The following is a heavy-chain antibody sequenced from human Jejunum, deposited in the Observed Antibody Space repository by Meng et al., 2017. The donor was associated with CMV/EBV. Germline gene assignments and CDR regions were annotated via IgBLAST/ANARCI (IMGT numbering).Heavy chain of an antibody. J-gene: IGHJ4*02. V-gene: IGHV4-4*01. CDR3: ARSSGYWSLDY. CDR1: GDSISIHYC. D-gene: IGHD2-8*02. CDR2: ISHSGTT. Sequence: CAVSGDSISIHYCWSWVRQPPGKGLEWIGEISHSGTTKYTPSLKSRVTISMDRTNNHFSLRVTSVTAADTGVYFCARSSGYWSLDYWGQGTLVTVSS.